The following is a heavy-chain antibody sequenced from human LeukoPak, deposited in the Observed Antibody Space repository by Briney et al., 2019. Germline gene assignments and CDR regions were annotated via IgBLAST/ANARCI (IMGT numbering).Heavy chain of an antibody. CDR3: ARALHDSSGYYFDY. V-gene: IGHV3-21*01. CDR1: GFTFTTYS. Sequence: GGSLRLSCEASGFTFTTYSMTWVRQAPGKGLEWVSIISSGSSAIFSADALKGRFTISRDSAKDSLFLQMNSLRAEDTAVYYCARALHDSSGYYFDYWGQGTLVTVSS. J-gene: IGHJ4*02. D-gene: IGHD3-22*01. CDR2: ISSGSSAI.